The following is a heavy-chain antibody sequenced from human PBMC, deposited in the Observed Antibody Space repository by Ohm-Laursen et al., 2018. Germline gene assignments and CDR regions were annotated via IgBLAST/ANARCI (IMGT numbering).Heavy chain of an antibody. Sequence: SLRLSCSASGFTLSSHCMHWVRQAPGKGLLWVSRINSVGTSITYADSVKGRFTISRDNAKNTLYLQMNSLRAEDTGVYYCARDRCSGGSCYSYGMDVWGQGTTVTVSS. J-gene: IGHJ6*02. D-gene: IGHD2-15*01. CDR3: ARDRCSGGSCYSYGMDV. CDR1: GFTLSSHC. CDR2: INSVGTSI. V-gene: IGHV3-74*01.